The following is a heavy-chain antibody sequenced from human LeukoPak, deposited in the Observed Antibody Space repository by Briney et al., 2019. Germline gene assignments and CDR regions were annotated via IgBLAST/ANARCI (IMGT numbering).Heavy chain of an antibody. Sequence: PGRSPCLSCAASGFTFSSYTMNWGRQAPGKGLEWVSSISSSSSYIYYADSVKGRFTISRDNAKNSLYLQMNSLRAADTAVYYCAREQAATGVDNWGAGALVTVSS. V-gene: IGHV3-21*01. CDR1: GFTFSSYT. D-gene: IGHD6-25*01. J-gene: IGHJ4*03. CDR3: AREQAATGVDN. CDR2: ISSSSSYI.